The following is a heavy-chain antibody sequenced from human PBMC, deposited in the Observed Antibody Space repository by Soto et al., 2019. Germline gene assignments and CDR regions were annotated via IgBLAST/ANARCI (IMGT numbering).Heavy chain of an antibody. J-gene: IGHJ6*02. CDR2: ILYDGTKK. CDR3: AREGGVQSAIGHYYYGMDV. Sequence: GGSLRLSCEASGFPFSKYGIHWVRQAPGKGLEWVAVILYDGTKKYYTDSVKGRFTISRDNSNNTLYLQMNSLRAEDTAVYYCAREGGVQSAIGHYYYGMDVWGQGATVTVSS. V-gene: IGHV3-30*04. D-gene: IGHD2-2*02. CDR1: GFPFSKYG.